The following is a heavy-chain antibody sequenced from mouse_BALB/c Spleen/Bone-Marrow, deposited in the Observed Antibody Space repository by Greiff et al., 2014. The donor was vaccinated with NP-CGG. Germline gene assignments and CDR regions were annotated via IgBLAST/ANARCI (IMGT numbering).Heavy chain of an antibody. CDR2: IDPSDSET. V-gene: IGHV1-69*02. CDR1: GYTFTSYW. J-gene: IGHJ3*01. Sequence: QVQLQQSGAELVKPGAPVKLSCKASGYTFTSYWMNWVKQRPGRGLEWIGRIDPSDSETHYNQKLKDKATLTVDKSSSTTYIQLSSLTSEDSAVYYCARRGYGYGFAYWGQGTLVTVSA. D-gene: IGHD1-2*01. CDR3: ARRGYGYGFAY.